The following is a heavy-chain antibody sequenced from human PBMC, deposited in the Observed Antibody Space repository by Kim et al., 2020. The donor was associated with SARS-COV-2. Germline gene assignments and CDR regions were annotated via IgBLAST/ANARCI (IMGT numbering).Heavy chain of an antibody. CDR1: GFTFSDYY. V-gene: IGHV3-11*03. CDR2: ISSSSSYT. CDR3: AGGPYGSGSYSQPSYYYYYGMDV. D-gene: IGHD3-10*01. J-gene: IGHJ6*02. Sequence: GGSLRLSCAASGFTFSDYYMSWIRQAPGKGLEWVSYISSSSSYTNYADSVKGRFTISRDNAKNSLYLQMNSLRAEDTAVYYCAGGPYGSGSYSQPSYYYYYGMDVWGQGTTVTVSS.